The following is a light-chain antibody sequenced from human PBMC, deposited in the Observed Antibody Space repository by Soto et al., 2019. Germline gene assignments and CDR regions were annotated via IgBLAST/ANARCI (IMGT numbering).Light chain of an antibody. Sequence: DIQMTQSPSSQSAYVGDRVTITCRASQSISSYLNWYQQKPGKAPKLLIYAASSLQSGVPSRFSGSGSGTDFTLTISSLQPEDFATYYCQQSYSTPFTFGPGPKVDIK. J-gene: IGKJ3*01. V-gene: IGKV1-39*01. CDR3: QQSYSTPFT. CDR2: AAS. CDR1: QSISSY.